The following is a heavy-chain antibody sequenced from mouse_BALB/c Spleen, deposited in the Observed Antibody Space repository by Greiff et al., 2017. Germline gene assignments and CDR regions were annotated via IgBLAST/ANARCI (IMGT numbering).Heavy chain of an antibody. CDR1: GYSITSDYA. Sequence: EVKLMESGPGLVKPSQSLSLTCTVTGYSITSDYAWNWIRQFPGNKLEWMGYISYSGSTSYNPSLKSRISITRDTSKNQFFLQLNSVTTEDTATYYCARLSTMITTYYFDYWGQGTTLTVSS. CDR3: ARLSTMITTYYFDY. J-gene: IGHJ2*01. D-gene: IGHD2-4*01. CDR2: ISYSGST. V-gene: IGHV3-2*02.